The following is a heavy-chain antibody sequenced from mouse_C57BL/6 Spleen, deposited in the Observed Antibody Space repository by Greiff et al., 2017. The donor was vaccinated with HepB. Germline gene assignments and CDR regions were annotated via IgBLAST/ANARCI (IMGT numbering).Heavy chain of an antibody. V-gene: IGHV1-80*01. CDR1: GYAFSSYW. Sequence: QVQLQQSGAELVKPGASVKISCKASGYAFSSYWMNWVKQRPGKGLEWIGQIYPGDGDTNYNGKFKGKATLTADKSSSTAYMQLSSLTSEDSAVYFCARVFPGSSYGMDYWGQGTSVTVSS. CDR2: IYPGDGDT. D-gene: IGHD1-1*01. CDR3: ARVFPGSSYGMDY. J-gene: IGHJ4*01.